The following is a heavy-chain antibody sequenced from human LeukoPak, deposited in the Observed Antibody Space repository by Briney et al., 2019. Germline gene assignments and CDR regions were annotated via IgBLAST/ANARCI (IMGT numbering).Heavy chain of an antibody. CDR1: GFTFSSSW. Sequence: GGSLRLSCAASGFTFSSSWMTWVRQAPGKGLEWVASINQDGGEIHYVDSVKGRFTISRDNAKNSLYLQMNSLTAEDTAVHYCARTDSSSSGYFDYWGQGTLVTVSS. J-gene: IGHJ4*02. V-gene: IGHV3-7*01. CDR2: INQDGGEI. D-gene: IGHD6-6*01. CDR3: ARTDSSSSGYFDY.